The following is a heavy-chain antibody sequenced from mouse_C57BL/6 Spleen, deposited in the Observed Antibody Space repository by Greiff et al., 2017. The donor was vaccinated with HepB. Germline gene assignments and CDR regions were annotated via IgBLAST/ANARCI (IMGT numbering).Heavy chain of an antibody. CDR2: IYPGSGST. CDR1: GYTFTSYW. Sequence: QVQLQHPGAELVKPGASVKMSCKASGYTFTSYWITWVKQRPGQGLEWIGDIYPGSGSTNYNEKFKSKATLTVDTSSSTAYMQLSSLTSEDSAVYYCARDPITTVVAVPSYWGQGTTLTVSP. V-gene: IGHV1-55*01. CDR3: ARDPITTVVAVPSY. J-gene: IGHJ2*01. D-gene: IGHD1-1*01.